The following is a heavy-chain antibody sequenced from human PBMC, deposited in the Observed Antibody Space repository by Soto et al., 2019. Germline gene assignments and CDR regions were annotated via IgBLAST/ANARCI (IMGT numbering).Heavy chain of an antibody. Sequence: QVLLVESGGGLVKPGGSLRLSCAASGFTFSDSYMSWIRQAPGKGLEWVSYISSSSTSSNYADSMKGRFTISRDNAKNSLYLQMNSLRAEDTAVYYCARDNGGTIDYWGQGTLVTVSS. J-gene: IGHJ4*02. V-gene: IGHV3-11*05. CDR3: ARDNGGTIDY. D-gene: IGHD2-8*01. CDR2: ISSSSTSS. CDR1: GFTFSDSY.